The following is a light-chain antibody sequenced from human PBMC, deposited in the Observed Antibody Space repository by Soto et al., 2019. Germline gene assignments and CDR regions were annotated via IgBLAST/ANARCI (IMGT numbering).Light chain of an antibody. Sequence: QPVLTQSSSASASLGSSVKLTCTLSSGHSSYIIAWHQQQPGKAPRYLMKLESSGSYNKGSGVPDRFSGSSSGADRYLTISILQFEDEADYYCETWDSNTRVFGGGTKLTVL. CDR1: SGHSSYI. CDR3: ETWDSNTRV. CDR2: LESSGSY. J-gene: IGLJ3*02. V-gene: IGLV4-60*02.